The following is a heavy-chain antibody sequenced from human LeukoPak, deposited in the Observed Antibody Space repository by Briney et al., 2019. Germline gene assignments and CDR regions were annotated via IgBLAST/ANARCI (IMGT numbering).Heavy chain of an antibody. J-gene: IGHJ4*02. Sequence: GASVKVSCKASGYTFTSYGISWVRQAPGQGLEWMGWINTYNGNTNYAQKFQGRVSMTTDTSTSTAYMELRSLRSDDTAVYYCARESCSSTSCYIHYWGQGTLVTVSP. CDR2: INTYNGNT. CDR1: GYTFTSYG. CDR3: ARESCSSTSCYIHY. V-gene: IGHV1-18*01. D-gene: IGHD2-2*02.